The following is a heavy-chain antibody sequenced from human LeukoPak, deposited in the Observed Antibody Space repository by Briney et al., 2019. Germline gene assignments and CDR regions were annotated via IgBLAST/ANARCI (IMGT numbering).Heavy chain of an antibody. J-gene: IGHJ6*03. CDR2: MNPNSGNT. CDR3: ARGGYYGSGSYVYYYYYYMDV. Sequence: GASVKVSCKASGYTFTSYDINWVRQATGQGLEWMGWMNPNSGNTGYAQKFQGRVTMTRDTSTSTVYMELSSLRSEDTAVYYCARGGYYGSGSYVYYYYYYMDVWGKGTTVTISS. V-gene: IGHV1-8*01. D-gene: IGHD3-10*01. CDR1: GYTFTSYD.